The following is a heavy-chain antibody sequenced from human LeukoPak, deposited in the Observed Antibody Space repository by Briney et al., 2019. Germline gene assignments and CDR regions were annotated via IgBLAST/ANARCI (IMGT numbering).Heavy chain of an antibody. CDR2: IYDSGCT. Sequence: PSQTLSLTCTVSGGSIGSGDYYWSWIRQPPGKGLECIGYIYDSGCTYYNQSLKSRVTISVGTSKTQFSLKLSSVTAADTAVYYCARVTSGVTPDYWGQGTLVTVSS. D-gene: IGHD4-23*01. CDR1: GGSIGSGDYY. CDR3: ARVTSGVTPDY. J-gene: IGHJ4*02. V-gene: IGHV4-30-4*08.